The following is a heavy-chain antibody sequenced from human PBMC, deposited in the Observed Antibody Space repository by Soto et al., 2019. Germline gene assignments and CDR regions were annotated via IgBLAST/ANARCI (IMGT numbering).Heavy chain of an antibody. V-gene: IGHV3-23*01. J-gene: IGHJ6*02. CDR2: ISGSGGGT. CDR1: GFTFSNHA. Sequence: EVQLLESGGGLVQPGGSLRLSCAASGFTFSNHAMSWVRQAPGKGLEWVSAISGSGGGTYYADSLKGRFTISRDNSKNTLFIQVNGLRAEDTAVYYCAKAGYCRSISCYFGYGMDVWGQGTTVSVS. CDR3: AKAGYCRSISCYFGYGMDV. D-gene: IGHD2-2*01.